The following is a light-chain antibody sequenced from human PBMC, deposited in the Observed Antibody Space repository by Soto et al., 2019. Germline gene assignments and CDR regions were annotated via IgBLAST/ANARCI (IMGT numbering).Light chain of an antibody. CDR1: QSISTW. CDR3: QQYDNWPPFT. V-gene: IGKV1-5*01. CDR2: AAS. J-gene: IGKJ3*01. Sequence: DIQMTQSPSTLSASVGDRVTITCRAGQSISTWLAWYQQKPGQAPKLLISAASNLESGVPSRFSGSGSGTEFTLTISGLQPDDFATYYCQQYDNWPPFTFGPGTKVDIK.